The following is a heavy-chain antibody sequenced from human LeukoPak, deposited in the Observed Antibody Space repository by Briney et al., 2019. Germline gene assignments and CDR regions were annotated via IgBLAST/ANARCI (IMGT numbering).Heavy chain of an antibody. CDR1: GYTFTSYG. J-gene: IGHJ6*03. Sequence: SSVKVSCKASGYTFTSYGISCVRQAPGEGREGRGWISAYNGNTNYPQKLQGRVTMTTDTSTNTAYMELRSLRSDDTAVYYCARDRERVSYYYYYMDVWGKGTTVTVSS. CDR3: ARDRERVSYYYYYMDV. V-gene: IGHV1-18*01. CDR2: ISAYNGNT. D-gene: IGHD1-1*01.